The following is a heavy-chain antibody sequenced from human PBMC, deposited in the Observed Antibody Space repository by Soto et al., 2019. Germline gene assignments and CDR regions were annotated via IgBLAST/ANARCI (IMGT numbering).Heavy chain of an antibody. Sequence: QVTLKESGPVLVKPTETLTLTCTVSGFSLSNARMGVSWIRQPPGKALEWLAHIFSNNEKSYSTSLKSRLTISKDTSKSQVVLTMTNMDPVDTATYYCARIIGIVVVPAVHRARFDPWGQGTLVTVSS. CDR2: IFSNNEK. J-gene: IGHJ5*02. CDR3: ARIIGIVVVPAVHRARFDP. V-gene: IGHV2-26*01. CDR1: GFSLSNARMG. D-gene: IGHD2-2*01.